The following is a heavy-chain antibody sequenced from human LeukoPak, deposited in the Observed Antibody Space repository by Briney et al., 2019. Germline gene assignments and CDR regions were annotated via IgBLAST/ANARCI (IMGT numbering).Heavy chain of an antibody. D-gene: IGHD1-26*01. J-gene: IGHJ4*02. CDR3: AIRVGASWDLWPYYFDY. V-gene: IGHV3-30*04. CDR2: ISYDGSNK. Sequence: GGSLRLSCAASGITFSNYAMHWVRQAPGKGLEWVAVISYDGSNKYYTDSVKGRFTISGDSSKNTLYLQVNSLRPEDTAVYYCAIRVGASWDLWPYYFDYWGQGTLVTVSS. CDR1: GITFSNYA.